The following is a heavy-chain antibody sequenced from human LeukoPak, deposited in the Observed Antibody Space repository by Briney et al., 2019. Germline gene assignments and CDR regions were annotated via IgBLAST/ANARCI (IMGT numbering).Heavy chain of an antibody. D-gene: IGHD3-22*01. CDR2: ISYDGGNK. CDR3: AKGWYYDLRGAFDI. Sequence: GGSLRLSCAASGFTFSSYAMHWVRQAPGKGLEWVAVISYDGGNKYYADSVKGRFTISRDNSKNTLYLQMNSLRAEDTAVYYCAKGWYYDLRGAFDIWGQGTMVTVSS. J-gene: IGHJ3*02. V-gene: IGHV3-30-3*01. CDR1: GFTFSSYA.